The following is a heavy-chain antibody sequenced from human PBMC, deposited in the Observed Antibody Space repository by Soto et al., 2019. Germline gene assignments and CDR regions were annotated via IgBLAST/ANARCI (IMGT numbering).Heavy chain of an antibody. Sequence: GGSLRLSCAASGFTFSSYGMHWVRQAPGKGLEWVAVIWYDGSNKYYADSVKGRFTISRGNAKNTLYLQMNSLRAEDTAVYYCARQKLWFGELYDYWGQGTLVTVSS. CDR2: IWYDGSNK. CDR3: ARQKLWFGELYDY. CDR1: GFTFSSYG. J-gene: IGHJ4*02. D-gene: IGHD3-10*01. V-gene: IGHV3-33*01.